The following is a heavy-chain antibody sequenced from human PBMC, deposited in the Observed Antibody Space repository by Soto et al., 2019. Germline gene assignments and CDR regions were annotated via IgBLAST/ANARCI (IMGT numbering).Heavy chain of an antibody. D-gene: IGHD1-7*01. CDR1: GFTFSNYG. CDR2: FSYDGTYQ. CDR3: TKDGTYPGSSA. V-gene: IGHV3-30*18. J-gene: IGHJ5*01. Sequence: QVQLVESGGGVVQPGRSLRLSCVVSGFTFSNYGMHWVRQAPGKGLEWVAVFSYDGTYQRYADSVKGRFTISRDISTITPYLQMTTLRPEHTPVYYSTKDGTYPGSSAWGQGTLVTVSS.